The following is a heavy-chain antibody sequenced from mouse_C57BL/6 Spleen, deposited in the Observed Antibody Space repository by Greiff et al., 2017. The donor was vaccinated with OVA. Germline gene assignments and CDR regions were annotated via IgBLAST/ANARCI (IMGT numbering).Heavy chain of an antibody. J-gene: IGHJ2*01. CDR1: GFSLTSYG. CDR3: ARGLLDY. V-gene: IGHV2-2*01. Sequence: VQLKESGPGLVQPSQSLSITCTVSGFSLTSYGVHWVRQSPGKGLEWLGVIWSGGSTDYNAAFISRLSISKDNSKSQVFFKMNSLQADDTAIYYCARGLLDYWGQGTTLTVSS. CDR2: IWSGGST.